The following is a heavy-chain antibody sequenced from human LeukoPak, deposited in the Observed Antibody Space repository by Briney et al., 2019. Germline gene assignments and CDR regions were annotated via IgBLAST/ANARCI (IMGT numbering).Heavy chain of an antibody. Sequence: PSETLSLTCTVSGGSISSSSYYWGWIRQPPGKGLEWIGSIYYSGSTNYNPSLKSRVTMSVDTSKNQFSLKLSSVTAADTAVYYCARDAACSSTSCYEANWFDPWGQGTLVTVSS. V-gene: IGHV4-39*07. CDR3: ARDAACSSTSCYEANWFDP. CDR1: GGSISSSSYY. CDR2: IYYSGST. D-gene: IGHD2-2*01. J-gene: IGHJ5*02.